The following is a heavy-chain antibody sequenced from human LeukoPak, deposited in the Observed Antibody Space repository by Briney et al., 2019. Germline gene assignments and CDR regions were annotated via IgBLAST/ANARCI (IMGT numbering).Heavy chain of an antibody. CDR1: GFTFSSYA. CDR2: ISNDGSNK. V-gene: IGHV3-30-3*01. CDR3: AKGQATYYYDSR. D-gene: IGHD3-22*01. Sequence: GGSLRLSCAASGFTFSSYAMHWVRQAPGKGLEWGAVISNDGSNKYYADSVKGRFTISRDNYKNTLYLQMNSLRAEDTAVYFCAKGQATYYYDSRWGQGTLVTVSS. J-gene: IGHJ4*02.